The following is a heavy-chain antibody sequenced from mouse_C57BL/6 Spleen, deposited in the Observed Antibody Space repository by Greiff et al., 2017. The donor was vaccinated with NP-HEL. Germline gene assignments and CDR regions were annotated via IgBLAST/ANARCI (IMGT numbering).Heavy chain of an antibody. V-gene: IGHV1-50*01. CDR1: GYTFTSYW. D-gene: IGHD1-1*02. CDR3: ARRGRWPDV. J-gene: IGHJ1*03. Sequence: QVQLQQPGAELVKPGASVKLSCKASGYTFTSYWMQWVKQRPGQGLEWIGEIDPSDSYTNYNQKFKGKATLTVDTSSSTAYMQLSSLTSEDSAVYYCARRGRWPDVWGTGTTVTVSS. CDR2: IDPSDSYT.